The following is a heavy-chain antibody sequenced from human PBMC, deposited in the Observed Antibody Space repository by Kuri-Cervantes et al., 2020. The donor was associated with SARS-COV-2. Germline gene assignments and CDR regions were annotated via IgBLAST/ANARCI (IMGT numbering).Heavy chain of an antibody. J-gene: IGHJ4*02. D-gene: IGHD3-9*01. CDR3: ARHYAFDRFHK. CDR2: IYYSGST. CDR1: GASIRRYY. Sequence: SETLSLTCTVSGASIRRYYWSWLRQPPGKGLEWLGYIYYSGSTNYNPSLNGRVTMSVDTSKNQFSLKLTSVTAADTAIYYCARHYAFDRFHKWGQGTQVTVSS. V-gene: IGHV4-59*08.